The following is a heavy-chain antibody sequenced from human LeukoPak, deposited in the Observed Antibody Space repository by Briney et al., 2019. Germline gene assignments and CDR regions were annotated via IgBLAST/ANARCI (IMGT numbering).Heavy chain of an antibody. J-gene: IGHJ4*02. CDR1: GFTFSSNY. D-gene: IGHD3-10*01. Sequence: GGSLRLSCAAFGFTFSSNYMSWVRQAPGEGLEWVSVIYSDGSTYYADSVKGRFTISRDNSKNTLYLQMNSLGAEDTAVYYCARSPSYYGSAHYFDYWGQGTLVTVSS. V-gene: IGHV3-53*01. CDR3: ARSPSYYGSAHYFDY. CDR2: IYSDGST.